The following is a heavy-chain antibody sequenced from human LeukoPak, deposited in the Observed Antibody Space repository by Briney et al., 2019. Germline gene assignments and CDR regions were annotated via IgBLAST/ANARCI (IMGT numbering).Heavy chain of an antibody. D-gene: IGHD3-22*01. CDR3: VTYYYGSSAPKRNY. CDR2: ISHSGST. J-gene: IGHJ4*02. V-gene: IGHV4-34*01. CDR1: GVSFSDYF. Sequence: SETLSLTCAVYGVSFSDYFWSWIRQPPGKGLEWIGEISHSGSTTYNPSLRSRVTISGDTSKKQFSLKLSSVTAADTAVYYCVTYYYGSSAPKRNYWGQGILVTVSS.